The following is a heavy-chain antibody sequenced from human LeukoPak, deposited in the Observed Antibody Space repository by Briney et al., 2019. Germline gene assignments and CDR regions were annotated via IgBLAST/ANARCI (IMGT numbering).Heavy chain of an antibody. CDR2: IIPILGIA. CDR1: GGTFSSYA. D-gene: IGHD6-13*01. Sequence: SVKVSCKASGGTFSSYAISWVRQAPGQGLEWMGRIIPILGIANYAQKFQGRVTITADKSTSTAYMELCSLRSEDTAVYYCARGSGSSWGDYWGQGTLVTVSS. V-gene: IGHV1-69*04. CDR3: ARGSGSSWGDY. J-gene: IGHJ4*02.